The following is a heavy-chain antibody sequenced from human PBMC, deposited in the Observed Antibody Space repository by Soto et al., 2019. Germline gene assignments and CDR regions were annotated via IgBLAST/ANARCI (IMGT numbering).Heavy chain of an antibody. CDR2: IWYDGSNK. J-gene: IGHJ4*02. D-gene: IGHD2-21*01. CDR1: GFTFSSYG. V-gene: IGHV3-33*01. CDR3: ARDLNLAYCGGDCRKDIDY. Sequence: QVQLVESGGGVVQPGRSLRLSCAASGFTFSSYGMHWVRQAPGKGLSWVAVIWYDGSNKYYADSVKGRFTISRDNSKNPLYLQMHSLRAEDTAVYYCARDLNLAYCGGDCRKDIDYWGKGTLVTVSS.